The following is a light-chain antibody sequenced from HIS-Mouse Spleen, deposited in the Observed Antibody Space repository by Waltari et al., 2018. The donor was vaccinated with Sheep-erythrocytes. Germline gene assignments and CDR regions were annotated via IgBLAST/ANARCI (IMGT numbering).Light chain of an antibody. V-gene: IGLV2-11*01. J-gene: IGLJ3*02. Sequence: QSALTQPRSVSGSPGQAVTISGTGTSSDVGVYNYASWYQQHPGKAPKLMIYEVSKRPSGVPDRFSGSKSGNTASLTISGLQAEDEADYYCCSYAGSYTWVFGGGTKLTVL. CDR2: EVS. CDR3: CSYAGSYTWV. CDR1: SSDVGVYNY.